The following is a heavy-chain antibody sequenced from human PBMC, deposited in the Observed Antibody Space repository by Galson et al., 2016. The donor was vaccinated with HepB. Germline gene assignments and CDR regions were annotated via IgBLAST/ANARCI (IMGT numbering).Heavy chain of an antibody. V-gene: IGHV3-30*18. J-gene: IGHJ6*02. Sequence: SLRLSCAASGFTFSSYGMHWVRQAPGKGLEWVAVISYDGGKKYYSDSVKGRFTISRDNSKNTLSLQMTSLRGDDSAVYYCAKDLDPGTVVTPTGVGYCNYGLDVWGQGTTVTVSS. CDR3: AKDLDPGTVVTPTGVGYCNYGLDV. CDR1: GFTFSSYG. CDR2: ISYDGGKK. D-gene: IGHD2-2*01.